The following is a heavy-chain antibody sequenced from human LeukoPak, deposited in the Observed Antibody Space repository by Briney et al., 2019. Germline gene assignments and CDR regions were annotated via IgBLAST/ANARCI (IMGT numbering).Heavy chain of an antibody. D-gene: IGHD3-22*01. J-gene: IGHJ6*02. CDR3: ARGEGYYDSSGYRAYYYGMDV. V-gene: IGHV4-59*08. Sequence: PSETLSLTCTVSGGSNSSYYWSWIRQPPGKGLEWIGYIYYSGSTNYNPSLKSRVTISVDTSKNQFSLKLSSVTAADTAVYYCARGEGYYDSSGYRAYYYGMDVWGQGTTVTVSS. CDR2: IYYSGST. CDR1: GGSNSSYY.